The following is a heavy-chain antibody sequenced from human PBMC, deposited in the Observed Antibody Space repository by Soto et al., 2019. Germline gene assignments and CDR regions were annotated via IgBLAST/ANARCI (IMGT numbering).Heavy chain of an antibody. CDR3: ARVGGSLVTIFRLDMDV. V-gene: IGHV4-59*01. Sequence: SETLSLTCTVSGGSISSYYWSWIRQPPGKGLEWIGYIYYSGSTNYNPSLKSRVTISVDTSKNQFSLKLSSVTAADTAVYYCARVGGSLVTIFRLDMDVWGKGTTVTVSS. CDR1: GGSISSYY. J-gene: IGHJ6*03. CDR2: IYYSGST. D-gene: IGHD3-3*01.